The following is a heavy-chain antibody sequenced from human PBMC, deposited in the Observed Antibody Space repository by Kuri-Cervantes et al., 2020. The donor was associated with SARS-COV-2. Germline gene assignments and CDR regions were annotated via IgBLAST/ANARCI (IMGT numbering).Heavy chain of an antibody. D-gene: IGHD5-18*01. V-gene: IGHV3-30*18. CDR1: GFTFNTYA. J-gene: IGHJ6*02. CDR3: AKVEGYSYGYYYYGMDV. Sequence: GGSLRLSCAASGFTFNTYAMHWVRQAPGKGLEWVALITYDGSHKYYADSVKGRFTISRDNSKNTLYLQMNSLRAEDTAVYYCAKVEGYSYGYYYYGMDVWGQGTTVTVSS. CDR2: ITYDGSHK.